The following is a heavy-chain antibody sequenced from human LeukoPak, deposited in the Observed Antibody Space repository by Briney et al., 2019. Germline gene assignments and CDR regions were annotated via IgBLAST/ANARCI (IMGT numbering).Heavy chain of an antibody. CDR3: ASGNYHDSSGTFDY. CDR1: GGTFSSYA. CDR2: IIPILGIA. V-gene: IGHV1-69*04. D-gene: IGHD3-22*01. J-gene: IGHJ4*02. Sequence: SVKVSCKASGGTFSSYAISWVRQAPGQGLEWMGRIIPILGIANYAQNFQDRVTITADKSTSTAYMELSSLRSEDTAVYYCASGNYHDSSGTFDYWGQGTLVTVSS.